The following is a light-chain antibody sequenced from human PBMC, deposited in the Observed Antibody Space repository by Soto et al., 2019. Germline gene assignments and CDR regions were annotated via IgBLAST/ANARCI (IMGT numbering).Light chain of an antibody. CDR2: EVS. Sequence: QSALTQPASVSGSPGQSITISCSGTSSNIGGYNVVSWYQQHPGKAPKVMIYEVSNRPSGVSNRFSGSKSGNTASLTISGLQAEDEADYYCSSYTSSSTVVFGGGTQLTVL. CDR3: SSYTSSSTVV. V-gene: IGLV2-14*01. CDR1: SSNIGGYNV. J-gene: IGLJ2*01.